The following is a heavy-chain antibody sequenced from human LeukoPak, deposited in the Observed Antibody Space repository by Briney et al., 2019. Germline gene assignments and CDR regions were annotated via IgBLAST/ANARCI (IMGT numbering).Heavy chain of an antibody. D-gene: IGHD3-16*01. CDR3: ARDRFPYY. V-gene: IGHV4-59*01. CDR2: ISYSGST. J-gene: IGHJ4*02. CDR1: GGSINSDY. Sequence: TSETLSLTCTVSGGSINSDYWSWIRQPPGKGLEWIGYISYSGSTNYNPSLKSRVSISVDTSKNQFTLTLSSVTAADTAVCYCARDRFPYYWGQGTLVTVSS.